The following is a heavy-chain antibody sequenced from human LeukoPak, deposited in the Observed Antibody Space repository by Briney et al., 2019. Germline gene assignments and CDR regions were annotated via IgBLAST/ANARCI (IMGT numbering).Heavy chain of an antibody. Sequence: PGGSLRLSCAASGFSFSTYGIHWVRQARGKGLEWVAVMWYDGSKDYYADSVKGRFTISRDTSKNTLYLQMNNLRAEDTAVYYCAIHRETYEYTFDYWGQGTLVTVSS. CDR1: GFSFSTYG. CDR3: AIHRETYEYTFDY. D-gene: IGHD6-6*01. J-gene: IGHJ4*02. V-gene: IGHV3-33*01. CDR2: MWYDGSKD.